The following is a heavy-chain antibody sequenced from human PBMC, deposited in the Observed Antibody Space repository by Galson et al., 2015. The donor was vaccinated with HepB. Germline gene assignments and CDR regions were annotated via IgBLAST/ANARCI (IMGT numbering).Heavy chain of an antibody. V-gene: IGHV3-7*03. J-gene: IGHJ4*02. Sequence: SLRLSCADSGFTFSSYWMSWVRQAPGKGLEWVADIKQDGNENYYVASVKGRFTISSDNAKNSLYLQMNSLRAEDTAVYHCAREGPFDHWSQGTLVTVSS. CDR1: GFTFSSYW. CDR2: IKQDGNEN. CDR3: AREGPFDH.